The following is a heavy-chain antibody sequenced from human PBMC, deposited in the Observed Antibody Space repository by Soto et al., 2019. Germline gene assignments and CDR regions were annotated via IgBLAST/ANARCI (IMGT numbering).Heavy chain of an antibody. CDR1: GFTFSSYA. CDR2: ISSSGGST. J-gene: IGHJ6*03. Sequence: GGSLRLSCAASGFTFSSYAMSWVRQAPGKGLEWVSAISSSGGSTYYADSVKGRFTISRDNSKNTLYLQMNSLRAEDTAVYYCARDGGDYYYYYYMDVWGKGTTVTVSS. D-gene: IGHD2-21*02. V-gene: IGHV3-23*01. CDR3: ARDGGDYYYYYYMDV.